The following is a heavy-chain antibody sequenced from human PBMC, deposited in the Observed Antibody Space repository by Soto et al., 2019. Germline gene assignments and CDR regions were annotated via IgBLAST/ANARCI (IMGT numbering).Heavy chain of an antibody. CDR3: AKDGSPAPGAFDI. CDR2: ISYDGSNK. J-gene: IGHJ3*02. CDR1: GITFRSYG. D-gene: IGHD6-25*01. Sequence: GSLRISWAGSGITFRSYGIPWVRQAPGKGLEWVAVISYDGSNKYYADSVKGRFTISRDNSKNTLYLQMNSLRAEDTAVYYCAKDGSPAPGAFDIWGQGTMVTVSS. V-gene: IGHV3-30*18.